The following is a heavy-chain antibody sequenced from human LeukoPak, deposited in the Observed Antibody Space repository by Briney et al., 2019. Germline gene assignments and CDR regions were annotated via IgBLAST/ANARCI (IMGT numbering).Heavy chain of an antibody. D-gene: IGHD4-17*01. V-gene: IGHV3-23*01. CDR1: GFTLRSYV. CDR2: ISGSGDST. J-gene: IGHJ4*02. Sequence: TGGSLRLSCVASGFTLRSYVMNWVRQTPGKGLEWVSSISGSGDSTFYADSVKGRFTISRDNAKNTLYLQMNSLRAEDTAVYYCARGRYGDYVRYYFDYWGQGTLVTVSS. CDR3: ARGRYGDYVRYYFDY.